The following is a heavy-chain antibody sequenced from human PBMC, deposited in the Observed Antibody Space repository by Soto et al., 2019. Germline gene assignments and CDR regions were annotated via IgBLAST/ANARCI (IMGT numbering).Heavy chain of an antibody. J-gene: IGHJ4*02. Sequence: PSETLSLTCTVSGGSISSYYWSWIRQPPGKGLEWIGYIFYSGSTNYNPSLKSRVTISVDTSKNQFSLKLSSVTAADTAVYYCARESRAYDSSGYYYVGYFDYWGQGALVTVPS. D-gene: IGHD3-22*01. V-gene: IGHV4-59*01. CDR3: ARESRAYDSSGYYYVGYFDY. CDR1: GGSISSYY. CDR2: IFYSGST.